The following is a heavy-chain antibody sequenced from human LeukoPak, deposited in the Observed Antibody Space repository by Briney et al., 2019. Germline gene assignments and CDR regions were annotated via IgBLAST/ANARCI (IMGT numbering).Heavy chain of an antibody. V-gene: IGHV7-4-1*02. J-gene: IGHJ4*02. CDR2: INTNTGNP. CDR3: ARRLSSSWYWFDY. Sequence: GASVKASCKASGYTFTSYGISWVRQAPGQGLEWMGWINTNTGNPTYAQGFTGRFVFSLDTSVSTAYLQISSLKAEDTAVYYCARRLSSSWYWFDYWGQGTLVTVSS. D-gene: IGHD6-13*01. CDR1: GYTFTSYG.